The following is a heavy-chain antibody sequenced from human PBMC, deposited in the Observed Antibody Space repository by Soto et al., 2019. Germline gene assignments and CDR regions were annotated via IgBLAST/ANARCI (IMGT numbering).Heavy chain of an antibody. CDR1: GGSISSSSYY. J-gene: IGHJ5*02. CDR3: ARFGDSMGWFDP. D-gene: IGHD3-22*01. V-gene: IGHV4-39*01. CDR2: IYYSGST. Sequence: QLQLQESGPGLVKPSETLSLTCTVSGGSISSSSYYWGWIRQPPGKGLEWIGSIYYSGSTYYNPSLKSRVTISVDTSKNQFSLKVSSVTAADTAVYYCARFGDSMGWFDPWGQGTLVTVSS.